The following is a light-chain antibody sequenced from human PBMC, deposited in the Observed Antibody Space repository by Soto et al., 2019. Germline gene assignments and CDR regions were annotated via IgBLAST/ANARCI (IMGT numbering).Light chain of an antibody. CDR1: QSVIDNY. V-gene: IGKV3-20*01. CDR3: QQYGSSGT. CDR2: GAS. J-gene: IGKJ1*01. Sequence: EIVLTQSPGTLSLSPGERSTLSCRASQSVIDNYLAWYQRKPGQAPRLLIYGASNRATGIPDRFSGSGSGTDFTLTISRLEPEDVAVYYCQQYGSSGTFGQGTKVDIK.